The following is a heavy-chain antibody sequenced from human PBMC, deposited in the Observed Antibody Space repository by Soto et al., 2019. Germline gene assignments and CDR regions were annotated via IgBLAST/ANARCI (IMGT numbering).Heavy chain of an antibody. CDR3: AREDTEAFDI. J-gene: IGHJ3*02. V-gene: IGHV3-21*01. Sequence: GGSLRLSCAGSGFTFSSYSMNWVRQAPGKGLEWVSSISSNTSATFYAGSVEGRFTISRDNAKNSLFLQMNTLGDEDTAVYYCAREDTEAFDIWGQGTVVTVSS. CDR2: ISSNTSAT. CDR1: GFTFSSYS.